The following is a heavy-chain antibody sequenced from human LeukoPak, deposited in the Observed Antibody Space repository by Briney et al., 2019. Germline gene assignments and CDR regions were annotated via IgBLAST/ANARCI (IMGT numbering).Heavy chain of an antibody. CDR1: GYTFTGYY. Sequence: ASVKVSCKASGYTFTGYYMNWVRQAPGQGLEWMGWINPNSGGTKYAQKIQGRVTMTRDTSISTAYMELSRLRSDDAAVYYCARDRNWNDGIDQWGQGTLVTVSS. V-gene: IGHV1-2*02. CDR3: ARDRNWNDGIDQ. J-gene: IGHJ4*02. CDR2: INPNSGGT. D-gene: IGHD1-1*01.